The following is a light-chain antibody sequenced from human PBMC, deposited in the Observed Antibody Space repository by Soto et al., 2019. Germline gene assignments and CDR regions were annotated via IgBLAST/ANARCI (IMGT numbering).Light chain of an antibody. V-gene: IGKV3-11*01. CDR3: QQRNNWPPVT. Sequence: EIGFRHSPSTLCLSPGERATPSCRPSQSVSRHLAWYQQKPGQAPRLLISDASNRATGIPARFSGSGSGTDFTLTISSLEPEDFAVYYCQQRNNWPPVTFGGGTKVDIK. J-gene: IGKJ4*01. CDR2: DAS. CDR1: QSVSRH.